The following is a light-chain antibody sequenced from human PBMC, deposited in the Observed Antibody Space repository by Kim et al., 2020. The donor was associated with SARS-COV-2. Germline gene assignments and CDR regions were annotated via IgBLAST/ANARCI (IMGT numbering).Light chain of an antibody. Sequence: SQGERATRSCRASQTISSYYLSWYQQKPGQAPRLLIYGASSRATGIPDRFSGSGSGTDFTLTISRLEPEDFAVYYCQHYGGSLFTFGQGTRLEIK. CDR1: QTISSYY. V-gene: IGKV3-20*01. CDR3: QHYGGSLFT. J-gene: IGKJ5*01. CDR2: GAS.